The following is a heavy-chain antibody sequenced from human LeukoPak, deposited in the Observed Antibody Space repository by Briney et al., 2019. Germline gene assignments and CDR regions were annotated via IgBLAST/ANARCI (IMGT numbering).Heavy chain of an antibody. J-gene: IGHJ3*02. CDR3: ARFRGRHYAFDI. Sequence: PSETLSLTCTVSGGDITDSNYDWGWIRQPPGEGLEWIGNIYYNGKTFYNESVKSRVTISVDTSKNQFSLKLSSVTAADTALFYCARFRGRHYAFDIWGQGTMVTVSS. V-gene: IGHV4-39*01. CDR1: GGDITDSNYD. CDR2: IYYNGKT. D-gene: IGHD1-26*01.